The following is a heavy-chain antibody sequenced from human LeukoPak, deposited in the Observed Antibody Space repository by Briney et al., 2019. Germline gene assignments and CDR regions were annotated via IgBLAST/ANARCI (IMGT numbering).Heavy chain of an antibody. Sequence: ASVKVSCKASGGTFSSYAISWVRQAPGQGLEWMGGIIPIFGIANYAQKFQGRVTITADESTSTAYMELSSLRSEDTAVYYCARDWDSYGAFDYWGQGTLVTVSS. V-gene: IGHV1-69*13. CDR2: IIPIFGIA. CDR1: GGTFSSYA. CDR3: ARDWDSYGAFDY. J-gene: IGHJ4*02. D-gene: IGHD5-18*01.